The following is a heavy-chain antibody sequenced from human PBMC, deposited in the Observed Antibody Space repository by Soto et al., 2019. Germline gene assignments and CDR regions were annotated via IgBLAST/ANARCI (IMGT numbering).Heavy chain of an antibody. J-gene: IGHJ6*02. CDR3: ARARPDIVMVVGEPPGYYGMDV. Sequence: QVQLVESGGGLVKPGGSLRLSCAASGFTLSDYYMTWIRQAPGKGLEWVSYIRGRGPTTYYADSVKGRFSISRDNAKNSLFLQLNSLRVEDTAVYYCARARPDIVMVVGEPPGYYGMDVWGQGTTVTVSS. V-gene: IGHV3-11*01. CDR2: IRGRGPTT. D-gene: IGHD2-8*02. CDR1: GFTLSDYY.